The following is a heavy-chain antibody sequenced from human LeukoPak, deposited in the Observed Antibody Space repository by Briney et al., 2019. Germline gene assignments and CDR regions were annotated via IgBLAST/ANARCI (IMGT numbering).Heavy chain of an antibody. CDR2: IYTSGST. Sequence: SETLSLTCTLSGGSISSYYWSWIRQPAGKGLEWIGRIYTSGSTNYNPSLKSGVTMPVDTSKNQFSLNRSSLTAPTPAVYYCARDYYDSSGYYYFPAGYWGQGTLVTVSS. CDR1: GGSISSYY. J-gene: IGHJ4*02. V-gene: IGHV4-4*07. D-gene: IGHD3-22*01. CDR3: ARDYYDSSGYYYFPAGY.